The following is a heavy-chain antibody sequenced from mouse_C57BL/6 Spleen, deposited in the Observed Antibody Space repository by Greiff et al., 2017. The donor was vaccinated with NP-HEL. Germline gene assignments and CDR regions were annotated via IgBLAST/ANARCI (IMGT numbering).Heavy chain of an antibody. CDR1: GYTFTTYP. D-gene: IGHD1-1*01. CDR2: FHPYNDDT. V-gene: IGHV1-47*01. Sequence: VQLQQSGAELVKPGASVKMSCKASGYTFTTYPIEWMKQNHGKSLEWIGNFHPYNDDTKYNEKFKGKATLTVEKSSSTVYLELSRLTSDDSAVYYCARSIYYYGSSPYWYFDVWGTGTTVTVSS. J-gene: IGHJ1*03. CDR3: ARSIYYYGSSPYWYFDV.